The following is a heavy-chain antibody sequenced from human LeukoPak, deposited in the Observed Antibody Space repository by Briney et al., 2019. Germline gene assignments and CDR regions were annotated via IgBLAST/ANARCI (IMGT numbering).Heavy chain of an antibody. V-gene: IGHV4-59*08. CDR1: GGSISSYY. J-gene: IGHJ4*02. D-gene: IGHD6-19*01. CDR3: ARLAVAATPVDY. CDR2: IYYSGST. Sequence: PSETLSLTCTVSGGSISSYYWSWIRQPPGKGLEWIGYIYYSGSTNYNPSLKSRVTISVDTSKNQFSLKLRSVIAADTAVYYCARLAVAATPVDYWGQGTLVTVSS.